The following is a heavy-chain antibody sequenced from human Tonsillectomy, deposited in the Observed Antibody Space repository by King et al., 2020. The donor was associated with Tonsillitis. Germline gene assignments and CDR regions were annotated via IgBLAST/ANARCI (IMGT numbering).Heavy chain of an antibody. CDR3: ARDRGEMATLDY. CDR2: IWSVGCNK. CDR1: GFTLSSYG. V-gene: IGHV3-33*01. D-gene: IGHD5-24*01. Sequence: QVQLVESGGGVVQPGRSLRLSCAASGFTLSSYGMHWVRQAPGKGLEWVAVIWSVGCNKYHADSVKGRLTISRDNSNNTLYLQMNSLRAEDTAVYYCARDRGEMATLDYWGQGTLVTVSS. J-gene: IGHJ4*02.